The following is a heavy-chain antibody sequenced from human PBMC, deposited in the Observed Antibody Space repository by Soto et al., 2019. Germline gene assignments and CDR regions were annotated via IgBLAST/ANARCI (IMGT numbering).Heavy chain of an antibody. CDR2: ISGSGGST. D-gene: IGHD2-21*01. CDR3: AKDGYGGDHFDY. V-gene: IGHV3-23*01. Sequence: GGSLRPSCAASVFTFSSYAMSWVRQAPGKGLEWVSAISGSGGSTYYADSVKGRFTISRDNSKNTLYLQMNSLRAEDTAVNYCAKDGYGGDHFDYWGQGTLVTVSS. CDR1: VFTFSSYA. J-gene: IGHJ4*02.